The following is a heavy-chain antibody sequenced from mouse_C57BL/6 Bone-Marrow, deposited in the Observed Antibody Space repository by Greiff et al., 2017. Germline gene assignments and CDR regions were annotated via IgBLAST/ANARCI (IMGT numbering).Heavy chain of an antibody. CDR2: IYPGSGST. J-gene: IGHJ1*03. Sequence: VQLQQPGAELVKPGASVKMSCKASGYTFTSYWITWVKQRPGQGLEWIGDIYPGSGSTNYNEKFKSKAPLTVDTASSTAYMQLSSLTTEDSAVDSCASACSSSYWYFDVWGTGTTVTVSS. D-gene: IGHD2-5*01. V-gene: IGHV1-55*01. CDR1: GYTFTSYW. CDR3: ASACSSSYWYFDV.